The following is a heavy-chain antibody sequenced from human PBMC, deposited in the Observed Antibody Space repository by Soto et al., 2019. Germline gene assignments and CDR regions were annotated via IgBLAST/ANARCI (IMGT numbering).Heavy chain of an antibody. CDR3: ARGGWSGGYDPESPDYYYYYYMDV. V-gene: IGHV4-59*01. CDR1: GGSISSYY. J-gene: IGHJ6*03. D-gene: IGHD5-12*01. Sequence: SETLSLTCTVSGGSISSYYWSWIRQPPGKGLEWIGYIYYSGSTNYNPSLKSRVTISVDTSKNQFSLKLSSVTAADTAVYYCARGGWSGGYDPESPDYYYYYYMDVWGKGTTVTVSS. CDR2: IYYSGST.